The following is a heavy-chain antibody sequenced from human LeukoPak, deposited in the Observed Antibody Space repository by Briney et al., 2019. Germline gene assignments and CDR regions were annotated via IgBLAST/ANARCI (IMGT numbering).Heavy chain of an antibody. J-gene: IGHJ4*02. CDR2: ISGGGGST. V-gene: IGHV3-23*01. D-gene: IGHD3-3*01. Sequence: GGSLRLSCAASGLTFSSSGMSWVRQAPGKGLEWVSGISGGGGSTYYADSVKGRFTISRDNSKNTLYLQINSLRVEDTAVYYCAKETIFGDYWGQGTLVTVSS. CDR3: AKETIFGDY. CDR1: GLTFSSSG.